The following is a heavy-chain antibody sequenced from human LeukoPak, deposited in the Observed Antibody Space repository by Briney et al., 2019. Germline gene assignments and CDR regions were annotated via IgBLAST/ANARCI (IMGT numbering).Heavy chain of an antibody. D-gene: IGHD2-2*01. J-gene: IGHJ5*02. CDR2: IYYSGST. CDR3: ARAHCSSTSCTNWFDP. V-gene: IGHV4-31*03. Sequence: SQTLSLTCTVSGGSISSGGYYWSWIRQHPGKGLEWIGYIYYSGSTYYNPSLKSRVTISVDTSKNQFSLKLSSVTAADTAVYYCARAHCSSTSCTNWFDPWGQGTLVTVSS. CDR1: GGSISSGGYY.